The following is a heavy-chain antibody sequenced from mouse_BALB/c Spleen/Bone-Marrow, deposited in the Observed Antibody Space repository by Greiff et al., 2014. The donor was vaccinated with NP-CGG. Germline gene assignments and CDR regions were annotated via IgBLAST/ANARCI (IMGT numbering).Heavy chain of an antibody. V-gene: IGHV1-87*01. CDR1: GYNFTTHW. J-gene: IGHJ1*01. Sequence: VQLQQSGAELARPGASVKLSCKASGYNFTTHWMQWVKQRPGQGLEWIGAIYPGDGDTRYTQKFKGKATLTADKSSSTAHMQLSDLASEDSAVYYCARGDYGYHWYFDVWGAGTTVTVSS. CDR2: IYPGDGDT. D-gene: IGHD1-2*01. CDR3: ARGDYGYHWYFDV.